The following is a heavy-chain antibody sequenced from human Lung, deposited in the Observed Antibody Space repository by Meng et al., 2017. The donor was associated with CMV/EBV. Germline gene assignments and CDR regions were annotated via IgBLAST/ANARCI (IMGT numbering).Heavy chain of an antibody. D-gene: IGHD6-19*01. Sequence: VRLEEWGPGLGQPSGSLSLTWAVSGGSISSSNWWSWVRQPPGKGLEWIGEIYHSGSTNYNPSLKSRVTISVDKSKNQFSLKLSSVTAADTAVYYCASFPPPGKQWLVTDYWGQGTLVTVSS. J-gene: IGHJ4*02. CDR2: IYHSGST. CDR3: ASFPPPGKQWLVTDY. CDR1: GGSISSSNW. V-gene: IGHV4-4*02.